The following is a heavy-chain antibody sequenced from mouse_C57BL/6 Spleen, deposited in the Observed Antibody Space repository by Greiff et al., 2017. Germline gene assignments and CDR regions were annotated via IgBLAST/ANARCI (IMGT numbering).Heavy chain of an antibody. D-gene: IGHD2-4*01. Sequence: DVKLQESGGGLVQPGGSLSLSCAASGFTFTDYYMSWVRQPPGKALEWMGFIRNKANGYTTEYSSSVKGRFTITRDNSPSILYLQMNALRAEDSATDNCASYLDYDYDGFAYWGQGTLVTVSA. V-gene: IGHV7-3*01. CDR1: GFTFTDYY. CDR3: ASYLDYDYDGFAY. CDR2: IRNKANGYTT. J-gene: IGHJ3*01.